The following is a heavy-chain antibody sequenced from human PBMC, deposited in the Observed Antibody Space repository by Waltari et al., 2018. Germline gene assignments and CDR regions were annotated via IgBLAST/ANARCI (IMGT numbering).Heavy chain of an antibody. V-gene: IGHV3-48*03. J-gene: IGHJ4*02. Sequence: EVQLVESGGDLVQPGGSLRLSCVTSGFTFSAYQMNWVRQAPGKGLEWVSYISSSGSDIFYAASVKGRFTITRDNAKNSLYLQMNSLRVEDTGIYYCAREGSGYVPIDSWGQGTLVTVSS. CDR1: GFTFSAYQ. D-gene: IGHD5-12*01. CDR2: ISSSGSDI. CDR3: AREGSGYVPIDS.